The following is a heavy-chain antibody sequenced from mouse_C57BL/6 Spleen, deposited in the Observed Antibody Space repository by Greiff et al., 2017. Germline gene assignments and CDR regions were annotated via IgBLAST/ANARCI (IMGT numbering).Heavy chain of an antibody. CDR2: ILPGSGST. D-gene: IGHD3-3*01. Sequence: QVQLKESGAELMKPGASVKLSCKATGYTFTGYWIEWVKQRPGHGLAWIGEILPGSGSTHYNKKFKGKATFTADTSSNTAYMQLSSLTTEDSAIYYCARGTWTYWFAYWGHGTLVTVSA. CDR1: GYTFTGYW. J-gene: IGHJ3*01. V-gene: IGHV1-9*01. CDR3: ARGTWTYWFAY.